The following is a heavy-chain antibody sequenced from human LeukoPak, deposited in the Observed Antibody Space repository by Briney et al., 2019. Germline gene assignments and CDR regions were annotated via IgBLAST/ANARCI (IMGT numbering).Heavy chain of an antibody. CDR1: GFTFSSYA. CDR3: ARGRPLLYSSGWSSDY. CDR2: ISYDGSNK. Sequence: GSLRLSCAASGFTFSSYAMHWVRQAPGKGLEWVAVISYDGSNKYYADSVKGRFTISRDNSKNTLYLQMNGLRAEDTAVYYCARGRPLLYSSGWSSDYWGQGALVTVSS. D-gene: IGHD6-19*01. V-gene: IGHV3-30-3*01. J-gene: IGHJ4*02.